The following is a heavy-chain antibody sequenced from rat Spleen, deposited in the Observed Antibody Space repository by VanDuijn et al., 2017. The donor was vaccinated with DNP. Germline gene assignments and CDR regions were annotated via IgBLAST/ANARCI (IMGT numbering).Heavy chain of an antibody. J-gene: IGHJ2*01. D-gene: IGHD3-1*01. CDR3: ATCPSFDY. CDR1: RFTFSDYN. V-gene: IGHV5-7*01. Sequence: EVQLVESGGGLVQPGRSLKLSCAASRFTFSDYNMAWVRQAPKKGLEWVATISYDGGGTFYRDSVKGRFTISRDNAKSTLYLQMDSLRSEDTATYYCATCPSFDYWGQGVMVTVSS. CDR2: ISYDGGGT.